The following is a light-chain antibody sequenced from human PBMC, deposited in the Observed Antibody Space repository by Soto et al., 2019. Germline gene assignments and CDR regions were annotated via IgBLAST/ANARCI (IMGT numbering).Light chain of an antibody. CDR2: DAS. J-gene: IGKJ1*01. CDR1: QSVTSK. CDR3: QQYNNWPPS. V-gene: IGKV3-15*01. Sequence: ETVLTQSPATLSVSPGERATLSCRASQSVTSKLAWYQQKPGQAPRVLMYDASTRATGIPARFSGSGSGTEFTLTITSLQSEDFAVYYCQQYNNWPPSFGQGTKLEIK.